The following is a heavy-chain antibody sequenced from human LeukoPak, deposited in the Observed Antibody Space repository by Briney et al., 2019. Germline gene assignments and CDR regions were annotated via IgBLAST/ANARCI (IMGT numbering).Heavy chain of an antibody. CDR3: AKANMVARRCFDY. D-gene: IGHD2-15*01. V-gene: IGHV3-23*01. CDR2: ISGSGGST. J-gene: IGHJ4*02. Sequence: GGSLRLSCAASGFTFSSHAMNWVRQAPGKGLEWVSAISGSGGSTYYADSVKGRFTISRDNSKNTLYLQMNSLRAKARAVYYCAKANMVARRCFDYWGQGTLVTVSS. CDR1: GFTFSSHA.